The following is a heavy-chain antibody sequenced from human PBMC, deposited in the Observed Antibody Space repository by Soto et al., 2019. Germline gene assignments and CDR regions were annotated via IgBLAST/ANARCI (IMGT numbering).Heavy chain of an antibody. J-gene: IGHJ4*02. CDR2: IKSKTDGGTT. V-gene: IGHV3-15*01. Sequence: EVQLVESGGGLVKPGGSLRLSCAASGFTFSNAWMSWVRQAPGKGLEWVGRIKSKTDGGTTDYAAPVKGSFTISRDDSKNTLYLQMNSLKTEDTAVYYFTTDRRSNSGSSSPFDYWGQGTLVTVSS. D-gene: IGHD3-10*01. CDR3: TTDRRSNSGSSSPFDY. CDR1: GFTFSNAW.